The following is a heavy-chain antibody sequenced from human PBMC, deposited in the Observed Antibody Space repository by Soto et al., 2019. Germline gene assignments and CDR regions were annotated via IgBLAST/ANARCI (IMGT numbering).Heavy chain of an antibody. V-gene: IGHV3-21*01. Sequence: GGSLRLSCAASGFTFSTYTMNWVRQTPGKGLEWVSSISSGSNYIYYADSLKGRFTISRDNAKNSLYLQMSSLRAEDTAVYYCARDYGKLNPSGQGTLVTVSS. CDR1: GFTFSTYT. CDR3: ARDYGKLNP. CDR2: ISSGSNYI. J-gene: IGHJ5*02. D-gene: IGHD2-15*01.